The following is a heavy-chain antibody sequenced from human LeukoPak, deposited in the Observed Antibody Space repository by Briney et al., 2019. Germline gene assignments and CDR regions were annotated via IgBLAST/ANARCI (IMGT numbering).Heavy chain of an antibody. V-gene: IGHV3-20*04. CDR3: AKTRSWYYFDY. J-gene: IGHJ4*02. D-gene: IGHD6-13*01. Sequence: GGSLRLSCAASGFTFSSYEMNWVRQAPGKGLEWVSGINWNGGSTGYADSVKGRFTISRDNAKNSLYLQMNSLRAEDTAIYYCAKTRSWYYFDYWGQGTLVTVSS. CDR2: INWNGGST. CDR1: GFTFSSYE.